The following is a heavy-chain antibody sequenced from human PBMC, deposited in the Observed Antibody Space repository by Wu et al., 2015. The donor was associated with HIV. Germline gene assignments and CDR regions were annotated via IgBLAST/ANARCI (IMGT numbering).Heavy chain of an antibody. D-gene: IGHD2-21*02. CDR2: INPSGGRT. V-gene: IGHV1-46*01. Sequence: QVQLVQSGAEVKKPGASVKVSCKASGYTFTTYYMHWVRQAPGQGLEWMGIINPSGGRTSYAQKFQGRVTMTRDTSTSTVYMELSSLRSEDTAVYYCARDRRYQPLLLGFYYYYGMDVWGQGTTVTVSS. CDR1: GYTFTTYY. CDR3: ARDRRYQPLLLGFYYYYGMDV. J-gene: IGHJ6*02.